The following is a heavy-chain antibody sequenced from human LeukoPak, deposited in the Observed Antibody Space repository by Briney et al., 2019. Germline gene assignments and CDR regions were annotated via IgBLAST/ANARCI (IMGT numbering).Heavy chain of an antibody. CDR2: INSNSGGT. V-gene: IGHV1-2*02. CDR3: AREVSIAVAPDY. Sequence: ASVKVSCKASGYTFTGYYMHWVRQAPGQGLEWMGWINSNSGGTNYAQKLQGRVTMTTDTSTSTAYMELRSLRSDDTAVYYCAREVSIAVAPDYWGQGTLVTVSS. CDR1: GYTFTGYY. D-gene: IGHD6-19*01. J-gene: IGHJ4*02.